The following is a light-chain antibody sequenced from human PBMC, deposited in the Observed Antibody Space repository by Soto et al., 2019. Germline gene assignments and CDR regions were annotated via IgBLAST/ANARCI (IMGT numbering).Light chain of an antibody. J-gene: IGKJ1*01. CDR2: DAS. Sequence: DIQMTQSPSSLSESVGDRVTITCQASQDISNYLNWYQQKPGKSPKLLIDDASNLETGVPSRFIGSGSGTDFTFTISSLQPEEIATYYCQQYDNLPWTVGQGTKVEIK. CDR1: QDISNY. CDR3: QQYDNLPWT. V-gene: IGKV1-33*01.